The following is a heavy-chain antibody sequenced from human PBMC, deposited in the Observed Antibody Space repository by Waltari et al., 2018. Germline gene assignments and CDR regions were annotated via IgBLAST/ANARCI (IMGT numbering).Heavy chain of an antibody. CDR2: ISYDGSNK. CDR1: GFTFSSYA. J-gene: IGHJ4*02. CDR3: ASITMVPFDY. V-gene: IGHV3-30*01. Sequence: QVQLVESGGGVVQPGRSLRLSCAASGFTFSSYAMPWVRQAPGKGLEWVAVISYDGSNKYYADSVKGRFTISRDNSKNTLYLQMNSLRAEDTAVYYCASITMVPFDYWGQGTLVTVSS. D-gene: IGHD3-10*01.